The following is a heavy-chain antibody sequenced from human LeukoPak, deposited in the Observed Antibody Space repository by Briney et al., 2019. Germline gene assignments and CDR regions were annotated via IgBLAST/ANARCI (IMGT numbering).Heavy chain of an antibody. V-gene: IGHV3-23*01. Sequence: GGSLRLSSAASGFTFSSYAMSWVRQAPGKGLEWVSAISGSGGSTYYADSVKGRFTISRDNSKNTLYLQMNSLRAEDTAVYYCARDRGSALSYYYYGMDVWGQGTTVTVSS. CDR1: GFTFSSYA. CDR2: ISGSGGST. D-gene: IGHD3-10*01. CDR3: ARDRGSALSYYYYGMDV. J-gene: IGHJ6*02.